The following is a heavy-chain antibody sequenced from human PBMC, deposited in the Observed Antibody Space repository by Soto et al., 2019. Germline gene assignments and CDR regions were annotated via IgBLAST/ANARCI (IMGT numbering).Heavy chain of an antibody. CDR3: RGVMITFGGVIAPVLDY. D-gene: IGHD3-16*02. J-gene: IGHJ4*02. Sequence: PGGSLRLSCAASGFTFSSYWMSWVRQAPGKGLEWVADIKDSGGSTYYVDSVKGRFTISRDNSKNTLYLQMNSLRAEDTAVYYCRGVMITFGGVIAPVLDYWGQGTLVTVSS. CDR2: IKDSGGST. CDR1: GFTFSSYW. V-gene: IGHV3-23*01.